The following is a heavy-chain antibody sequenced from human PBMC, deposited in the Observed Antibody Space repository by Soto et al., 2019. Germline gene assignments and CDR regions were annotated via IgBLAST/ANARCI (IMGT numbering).Heavy chain of an antibody. Sequence: KSSETLSLTCTVSGGSVSSGSYYWSWIRQPPGKGLEWIGYIYYSGSTNYNPSLKSRVTISVDTSKNQFSLKLSSVTAADTAVYYCARGGYSYGYVAPSPYYFDYWGQGTLVTVSS. J-gene: IGHJ4*02. CDR1: GGSVSSGSYY. D-gene: IGHD5-18*01. CDR3: ARGGYSYGYVAPSPYYFDY. CDR2: IYYSGST. V-gene: IGHV4-61*01.